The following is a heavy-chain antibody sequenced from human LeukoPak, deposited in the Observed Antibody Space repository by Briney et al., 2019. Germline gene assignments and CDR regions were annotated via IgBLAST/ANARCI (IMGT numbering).Heavy chain of an antibody. V-gene: IGHV4-31*03. J-gene: IGHJ4*02. D-gene: IGHD5-24*01. CDR3: ARGDGYNTDY. CDR1: GGSITSGAYY. Sequence: PSQTLSLTCTVSGGSITSGAYYWSWIRQLPGKGLEWIGYVYYSGSTYYNPSLKSRLAISVDTSKNQFSLNPSSVTAADTAVYYCARGDGYNTDYWGQGTLVTVSS. CDR2: VYYSGST.